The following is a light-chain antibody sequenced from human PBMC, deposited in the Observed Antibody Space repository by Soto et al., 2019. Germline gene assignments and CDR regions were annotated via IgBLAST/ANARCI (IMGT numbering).Light chain of an antibody. J-gene: IGLJ3*02. Sequence: SYELTQPPSVSVAPGQTARITCGGNNMGSKSVHWYQQKPGQAPVLVVYDDSDRPSGIPERFSGSNSGNTATLTISRVEAGDEADYYCQVWDSRSDHRVFGGGTKLTVL. CDR1: NMGSKS. V-gene: IGLV3-21*02. CDR3: QVWDSRSDHRV. CDR2: DDS.